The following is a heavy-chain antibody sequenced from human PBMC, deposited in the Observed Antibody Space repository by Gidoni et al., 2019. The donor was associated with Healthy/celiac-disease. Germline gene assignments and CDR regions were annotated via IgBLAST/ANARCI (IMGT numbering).Heavy chain of an antibody. V-gene: IGHV4-61*02. J-gene: IGHJ5*02. D-gene: IGHD5-18*01. CDR3: ARDWRDTAGYNWFDP. Sequence: QVQLQESGPGLVKPSQTLSLTCTVSGGSISSGSYYWSWIRQPAGKGLEGIGRIYTSGSTNYNPSLKSRVTMSVDTSKNQFSLKLSSVTAADTAVYYCARDWRDTAGYNWFDPWGQGTLVTVSS. CDR2: IYTSGST. CDR1: GGSISSGSYY.